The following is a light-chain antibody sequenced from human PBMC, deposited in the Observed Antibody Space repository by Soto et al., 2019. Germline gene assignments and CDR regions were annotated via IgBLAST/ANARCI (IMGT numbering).Light chain of an antibody. V-gene: IGKV1-6*01. CDR3: LQDYNYPYT. J-gene: IGKJ2*01. CDR1: QRIKND. CDR2: AAS. Sequence: AIQMTQLPSSLSPSVGDRVTITCRASQRIKNDVAWYQQKPAKAPKLLIYAASSLQSGVPPRFSGSGSGTDFTLTISSLQPEDFATYYCLQDYNYPYTFGQGTKVDIK.